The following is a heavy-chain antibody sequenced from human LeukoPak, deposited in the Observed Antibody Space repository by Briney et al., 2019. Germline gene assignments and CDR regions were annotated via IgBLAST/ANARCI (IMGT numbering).Heavy chain of an antibody. Sequence: GGSLRLSCAASGFTFSSYAMSWVRQAPGKGLEWVLAISGSGSSSYYADSVKGRFTISRDNSKNTLYLQMNSLRAEDTAVYYCAKDQSAGSWTNYYYYGMDVWGQGTTVTVSS. D-gene: IGHD2-15*01. CDR2: ISGSGSSS. J-gene: IGHJ6*02. V-gene: IGHV3-23*01. CDR1: GFTFSSYA. CDR3: AKDQSAGSWTNYYYYGMDV.